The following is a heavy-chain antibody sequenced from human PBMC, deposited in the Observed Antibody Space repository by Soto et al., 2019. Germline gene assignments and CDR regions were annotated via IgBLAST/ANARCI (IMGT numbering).Heavy chain of an antibody. J-gene: IGHJ4*02. CDR3: ARDRRGIAAAGSHFDY. Sequence: QVQLVESGGGLVQPGGSLRLSCAASGFTFSDYYMSWIRQAPGKGLEWVSYISSSSSYTNYADSVKGRFTISRDNAKNSLYLQMNSLRAEDTAVYYCARDRRGIAAAGSHFDYWGQGTLVTVSS. D-gene: IGHD6-13*01. CDR1: GFTFSDYY. V-gene: IGHV3-11*05. CDR2: ISSSSSYT.